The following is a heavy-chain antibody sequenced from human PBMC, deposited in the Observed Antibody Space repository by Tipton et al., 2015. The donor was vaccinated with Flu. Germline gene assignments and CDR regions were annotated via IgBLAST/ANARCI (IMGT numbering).Heavy chain of an antibody. Sequence: QSGAEVKKPGASVKVSCKASGYTFTSYDINWVRQATGQGLEWMGWMNPNSGNTDYAQKFQGRVTMTRNTSISTAYMELSSLRSEDTAVYYCARLGYDFWSGYSNWFDRWGQGTLVTVSS. V-gene: IGHV1-8*01. CDR3: ARLGYDFWSGYSNWFDR. J-gene: IGHJ5*02. CDR1: GYTFTSYD. CDR2: MNPNSGNT. D-gene: IGHD3-3*01.